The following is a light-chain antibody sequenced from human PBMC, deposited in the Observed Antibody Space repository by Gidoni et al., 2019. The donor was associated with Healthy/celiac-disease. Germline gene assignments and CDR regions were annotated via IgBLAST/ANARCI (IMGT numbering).Light chain of an antibody. CDR1: KLGDKY. Sequence: VSVSPGQTASITCSGDKLGDKYACWYQQKPGQSPVLVIYQDSKRPSGIPERFSGSNSGNTATLTISGTQAMDEADYYCQAWDSSHVVFGGGTKLTVL. CDR3: QAWDSSHVV. J-gene: IGLJ2*01. CDR2: QDS. V-gene: IGLV3-1*01.